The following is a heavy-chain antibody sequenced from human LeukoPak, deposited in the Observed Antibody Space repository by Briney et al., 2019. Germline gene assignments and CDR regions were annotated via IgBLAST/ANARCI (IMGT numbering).Heavy chain of an antibody. Sequence: SETLSLTCTVSGGSISSYYWSWIRQPPGKGLEWIGYIYYSGSTNYNPSLKSRVTISVDTSKNQFSLKLSSVTAADTAVYYCARGSFASWFDPWGQGTLVTVSS. V-gene: IGHV4-59*01. CDR2: IYYSGST. D-gene: IGHD3-10*01. CDR1: GGSISSYY. CDR3: ARGSFASWFDP. J-gene: IGHJ5*02.